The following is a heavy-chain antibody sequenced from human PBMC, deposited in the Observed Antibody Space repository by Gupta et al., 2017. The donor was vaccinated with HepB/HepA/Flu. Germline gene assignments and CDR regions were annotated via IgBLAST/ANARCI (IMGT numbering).Heavy chain of an antibody. CDR3: ARDDYGALSY. D-gene: IGHD4-17*01. Sequence: QVQRVQSGAEVKKPGASLKVSCKASGYRFNSYGIYWVRQAPGQRLEWMGWITADNGNTKYSQKCQATVTITRDTSASTAYMDLSSLTPEDTAVYYCARDDYGALSYWGQGTLVTVSS. CDR2: ITADNGNT. CDR1: GYRFNSYG. J-gene: IGHJ1*01. V-gene: IGHV1-3*01.